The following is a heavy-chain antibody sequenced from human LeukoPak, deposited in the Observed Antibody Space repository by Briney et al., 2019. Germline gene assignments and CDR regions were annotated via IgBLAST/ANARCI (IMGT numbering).Heavy chain of an antibody. CDR2: IFYSGST. CDR3: ARGPDYGDHQRPDYYYFGMDV. CDR1: GGSISSGDYY. D-gene: IGHD4-17*01. V-gene: IGHV4-61*08. Sequence: PSETLSLTCTVSGGSISSGDYYWTWIRQPPGTGLEWIGYIFYSGSTNFNPSLKSRVTMSVYTSKNQFSLKLSSVTAADTAVYHCARGPDYGDHQRPDYYYFGMDVWGKGTTVTVSS. J-gene: IGHJ6*04.